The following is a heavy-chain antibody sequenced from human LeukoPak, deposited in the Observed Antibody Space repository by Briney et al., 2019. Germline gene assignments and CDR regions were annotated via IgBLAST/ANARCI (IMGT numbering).Heavy chain of an antibody. D-gene: IGHD1-1*01. CDR1: GVTFKNYN. V-gene: IGHV3-21*01. CDR3: VRLGQLGTFDAFDL. J-gene: IGHJ3*01. CDR2: ISSSSSYT. Sequence: GGSLRLSCAASGVTFKNYNMNWVRQAPGKGLEWVSSISSSSSYTYYADSIKGRLTVSRDNAKNSVYLHMNRLGAEATAVFYCVRLGQLGTFDAFDLCGQGTTVTVSS.